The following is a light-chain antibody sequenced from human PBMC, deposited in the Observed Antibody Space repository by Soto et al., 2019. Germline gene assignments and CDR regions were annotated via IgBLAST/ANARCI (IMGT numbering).Light chain of an antibody. CDR1: QGIDTY. Sequence: DIQLTQSPSFLSASVGDRVTITCRASQGIDTYLAWYQQKPGKAPKLLIYAASFLQSGVPSRFSGSGSGTEFTLTISSLQPEDFAAYYCQQLNTYPFIFGQGTRLEMK. J-gene: IGKJ5*01. CDR2: AAS. CDR3: QQLNTYPFI. V-gene: IGKV1-9*01.